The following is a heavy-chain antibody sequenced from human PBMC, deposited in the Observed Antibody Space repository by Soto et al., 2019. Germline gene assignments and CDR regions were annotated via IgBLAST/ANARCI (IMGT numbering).Heavy chain of an antibody. CDR1: GFTFSSYA. Sequence: GGSLRLSCAASGFTFSSYAMHWVRQAPGKGLEWVAVISYDGSNKYYADSVKGRFTISRDNSKNTLYLQMNSLRAEDTAVYYCASSPLPKETGTTSDYWGRGTLVTVSS. D-gene: IGHD1-7*01. CDR2: ISYDGSNK. J-gene: IGHJ4*02. CDR3: ASSPLPKETGTTSDY. V-gene: IGHV3-30-3*01.